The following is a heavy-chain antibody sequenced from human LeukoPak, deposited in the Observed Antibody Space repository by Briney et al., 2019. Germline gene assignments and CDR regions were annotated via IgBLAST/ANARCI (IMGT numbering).Heavy chain of an antibody. Sequence: PGGSLRLSCAASGFTFSSYAMSWVRQAPGKWLEWVSAISGSGGSTYYADSVKGRFTISRDNSKNTLYLQMNSLRAEDTAVYYCAKGGYHYYYYYMDVWGKGTTVTVSS. CDR3: AKGGYHYYYYYMDV. CDR1: GFTFSSYA. D-gene: IGHD3-16*01. CDR2: ISGSGGST. V-gene: IGHV3-23*01. J-gene: IGHJ6*03.